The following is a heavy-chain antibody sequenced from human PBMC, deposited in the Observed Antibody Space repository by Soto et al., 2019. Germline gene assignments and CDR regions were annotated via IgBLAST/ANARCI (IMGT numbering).Heavy chain of an antibody. CDR3: ARPDYLWSVYGLAY. D-gene: IGHD3-3*01. CDR2: IYYSWGT. Sequence: PSETLSLTCTVSGGSISSSSYYLGWILHPPGKGLEWIGSIYYSWGTYYNPSLKSRVTISVDTSKNQCSLKLSSVTASDTAVYYCARPDYLWSVYGLAYWGPGTLVTVSS. CDR1: GGSISSSSYY. J-gene: IGHJ4*02. V-gene: IGHV4-39*01.